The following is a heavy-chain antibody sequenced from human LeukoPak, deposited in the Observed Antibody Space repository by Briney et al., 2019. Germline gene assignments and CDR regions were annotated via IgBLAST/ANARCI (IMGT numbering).Heavy chain of an antibody. Sequence: SETLSLTCTVSGASISSISYYWGWIRQPPGKGLKWIGNIYYSGSTYYNPSLKSRVTISIDTSKNQFSLKLNSVTAADTAVYYCARVWGYSGYDLSADYWGQGTLVTVSS. CDR3: ARVWGYSGYDLSADY. CDR1: GASISSISYY. CDR2: IYYSGST. D-gene: IGHD5-12*01. J-gene: IGHJ4*02. V-gene: IGHV4-39*07.